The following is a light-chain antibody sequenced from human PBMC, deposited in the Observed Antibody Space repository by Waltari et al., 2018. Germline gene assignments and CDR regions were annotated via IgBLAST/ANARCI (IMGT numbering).Light chain of an antibody. J-gene: IGKJ4*01. CDR3: QQYHSYPLT. V-gene: IGKV1-5*03. CDR2: RAS. CDR1: QSISTW. Sequence: DLQMTQSPSTLSAFVGDSVIITCRASQSISTWLAWYQQKPGKAPKLLIYRASTLESEVPSRFSGSGSGTEFTLTISSLQPDDFATYYCQQYHSYPLTFGGGTKVEIK.